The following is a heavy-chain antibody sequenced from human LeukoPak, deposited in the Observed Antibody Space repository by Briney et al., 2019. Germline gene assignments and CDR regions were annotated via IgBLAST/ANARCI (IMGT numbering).Heavy chain of an antibody. V-gene: IGHV3-7*04. Sequence: GGSLTLSCAASGFTFSTFWMFWVRQAPGRGLEWVANIKQDGSEKYYVDSVKGRFTISRDNAKNSLYLQMNSLRDEDTAIYYCARAVAPRSVDIWGQGTMVTVSS. D-gene: IGHD6-19*01. CDR3: ARAVAPRSVDI. CDR1: GFTFSTFW. CDR2: IKQDGSEK. J-gene: IGHJ3*02.